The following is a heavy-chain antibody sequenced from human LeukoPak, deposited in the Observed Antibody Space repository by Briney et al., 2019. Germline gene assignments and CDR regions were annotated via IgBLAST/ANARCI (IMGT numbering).Heavy chain of an antibody. CDR3: ARDPSYSSGWSGIDY. D-gene: IGHD6-19*01. CDR1: GYTFTGYY. CDR2: INPNSGGT. V-gene: IGHV1-2*02. Sequence: ASVKVSCKASGYTFTGYYMHWVRQAPGQGLEWMGWINPNSGGTNYAQKFQGRVTMTRDTSISTAYMELSRLRSDDTAVHYCARDPSYSSGWSGIDYWGQGTLVTVSS. J-gene: IGHJ4*02.